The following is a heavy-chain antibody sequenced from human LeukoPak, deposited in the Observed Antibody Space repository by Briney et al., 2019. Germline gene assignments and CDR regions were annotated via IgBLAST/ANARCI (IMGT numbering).Heavy chain of an antibody. CDR2: ITSSSSYI. V-gene: IGHV3-21*01. Sequence: GGSLRLPCAASGFTFSTYTMNWVRQAPGKGLEWVSSITSSSSYIYYADSVKGRFTISRDNAKNSLFLQMNSLRVQDTAVYYCARHVVAVGFDYWGQGTLVTVSS. CDR1: GFTFSTYT. J-gene: IGHJ4*02. CDR3: ARHVVAVGFDY. D-gene: IGHD3-22*01.